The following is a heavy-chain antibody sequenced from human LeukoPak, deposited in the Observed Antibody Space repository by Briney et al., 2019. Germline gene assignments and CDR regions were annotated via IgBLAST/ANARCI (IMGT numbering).Heavy chain of an antibody. V-gene: IGHV3-21*01. D-gene: IGHD2-2*01. J-gene: IGHJ6*03. CDR1: RFTFSSYS. CDR2: ISSSSSYI. Sequence: PGGSLRLSCAASRFTFSSYSMHWVRQAPGKGLQWVSSISSSSSYIYYGDSVKGRFTISRDNSKNTLYLQMNSLRAGDTAVYYCAKRLGYCSSTSCYEDYYYYYMDVWGKGTTVTISS. CDR3: AKRLGYCSSTSCYEDYYYYYMDV.